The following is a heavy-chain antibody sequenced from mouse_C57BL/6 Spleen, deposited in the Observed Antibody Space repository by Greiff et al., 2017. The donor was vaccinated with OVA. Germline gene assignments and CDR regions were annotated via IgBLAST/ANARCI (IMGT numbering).Heavy chain of an antibody. D-gene: IGHD1-1*01. CDR1: GFTFSDYG. CDR3: ARGALITTVVATPFAY. Sequence: EVKLMESGGGLVKPGGSLKLSCAASGFTFSDYGMHWVRQAPEKGLEWVAYISSGSSTIYYADTVKGRFTISRDNAKNTLFLQMTSLRSEDTAMYYCARGALITTVVATPFAYWGQGTLVTVSA. J-gene: IGHJ3*01. CDR2: ISSGSSTI. V-gene: IGHV5-17*01.